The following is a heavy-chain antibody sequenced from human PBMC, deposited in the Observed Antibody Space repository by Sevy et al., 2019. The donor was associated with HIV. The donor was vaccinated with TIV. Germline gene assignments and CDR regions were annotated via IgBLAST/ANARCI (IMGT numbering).Heavy chain of an antibody. J-gene: IGHJ4*02. Sequence: GGSLRLSCAASGLNFNTNGMSWVRQAPGKGLEWVAGITSGGATYYADSVKGRFTVSRDNSRNTLYLQLNSQRADDTAVFYCAGGDTPMITDLDYWGQGTLVTVSS. CDR1: GLNFNTNG. D-gene: IGHD3-16*01. V-gene: IGHV3-23*01. CDR2: ITSGGAT. CDR3: AGGDTPMITDLDY.